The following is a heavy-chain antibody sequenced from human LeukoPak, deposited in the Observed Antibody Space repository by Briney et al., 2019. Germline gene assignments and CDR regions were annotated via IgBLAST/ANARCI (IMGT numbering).Heavy chain of an antibody. D-gene: IGHD4-17*01. CDR3: AKDPNGDYVGAFDM. CDR1: GFTFSDHY. CDR2: SRNKANSYTT. J-gene: IGHJ3*02. V-gene: IGHV3-72*01. Sequence: GGSLRLSCAASGFTFSDHYIDWVRQAPGKGLEWVGRSRNKANSYTTEYAASVKGRFTISRDDSKNSLYLQMNSLRVEDTAVYYCAKDPNGDYVGAFDMWGQGTMVTVSS.